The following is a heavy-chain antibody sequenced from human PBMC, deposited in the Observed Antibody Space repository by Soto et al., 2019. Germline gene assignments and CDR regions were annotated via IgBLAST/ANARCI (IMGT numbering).Heavy chain of an antibody. CDR3: ARYHLTYYYGSGSSPFDY. CDR1: GGTFSSYA. J-gene: IGHJ4*02. CDR2: IIPIFGTA. Sequence: QVQLVQSGAEVKKPGSSVKVSCKASGGTFSSYAISWVRQAPGQGLEWMGGIIPIFGTANYAQKFQGRVTITADESTSTAYMELSSLRSEATAVYYCARYHLTYYYGSGSSPFDYWGQGTLVTVSS. V-gene: IGHV1-69*12. D-gene: IGHD3-10*01.